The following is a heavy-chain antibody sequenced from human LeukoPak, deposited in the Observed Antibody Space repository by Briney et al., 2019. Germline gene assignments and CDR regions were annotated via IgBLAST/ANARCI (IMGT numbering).Heavy chain of an antibody. V-gene: IGHV3-30*04. CDR3: ARDGSFYFDY. D-gene: IGHD3-16*02. CDR1: GFTFSSYA. CDR2: ISYDEKNK. Sequence: GGSLRLSCAASGFTFSSYAMHWVRQAPGKGLEWLAIISYDEKNKYYADSVKGRFTISRDISKNTLYLQINILRPEDTAVYHCARDGSFYFDYWGQGTPVTVSS. J-gene: IGHJ4*02.